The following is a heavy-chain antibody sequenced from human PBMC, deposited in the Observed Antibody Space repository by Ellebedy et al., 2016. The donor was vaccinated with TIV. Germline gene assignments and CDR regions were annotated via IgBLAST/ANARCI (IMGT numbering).Heavy chain of an antibody. D-gene: IGHD6-19*01. J-gene: IGHJ5*02. CDR3: ARFSRIAVAGTDS. Sequence: MPSETLSLTCAVSGGSISSNNWWSWVRQPPGKGLEWLGAIYHSGSTNYNPSLKSRVTISVDKSKNQFSLKLSSVTAADTAVYYCARFSRIAVAGTDSWGQGTLVTVSS. CDR1: GGSISSNNW. V-gene: IGHV4-4*02. CDR2: IYHSGST.